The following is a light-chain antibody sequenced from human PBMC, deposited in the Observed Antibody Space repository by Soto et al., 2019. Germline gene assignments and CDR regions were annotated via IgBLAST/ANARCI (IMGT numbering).Light chain of an antibody. CDR3: QQYNSPLT. V-gene: IGKV1-5*03. Sequence: DIQMTQSPSTLSASVVDRVTITCRASQSISSWLAWYQQKPGKAPKLLIYKASSLESGVPSRFSGSGSGTEFTLTISSLQPDDFATYYCQQYNSPLTFGGGTKVEIK. CDR1: QSISSW. CDR2: KAS. J-gene: IGKJ4*01.